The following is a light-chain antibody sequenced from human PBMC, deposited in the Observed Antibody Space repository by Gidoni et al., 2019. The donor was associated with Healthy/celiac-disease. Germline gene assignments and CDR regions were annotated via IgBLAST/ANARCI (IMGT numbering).Light chain of an antibody. Sequence: EIGLTQSPATLSLSPGERATLSCRASQSVSSYLAWYQQKPGQAPRLLIYDASNRATGIPARFSGSGSGTDFTLTLSSLEPEDFAVYYFQQRSHWPPSFGGGTKVEIK. J-gene: IGKJ4*01. V-gene: IGKV3-11*01. CDR1: QSVSSY. CDR3: QQRSHWPPS. CDR2: DAS.